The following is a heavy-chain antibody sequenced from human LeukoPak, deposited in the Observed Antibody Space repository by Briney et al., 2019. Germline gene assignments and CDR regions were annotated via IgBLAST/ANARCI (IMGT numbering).Heavy chain of an antibody. Sequence: SETLSLTCTVSGGSISSSSYYWGWIRQPPGKGLEWIGYIYYSGSTNYNPSLKSRVTISVDTSKNQFSLKLSSVTAADTAVYYCARDLRPPSSWPRGANWFDPWGQGTLVTVSS. V-gene: IGHV4-61*01. CDR2: IYYSGST. CDR1: GGSISSSSYY. CDR3: ARDLRPPSSWPRGANWFDP. D-gene: IGHD6-13*01. J-gene: IGHJ5*02.